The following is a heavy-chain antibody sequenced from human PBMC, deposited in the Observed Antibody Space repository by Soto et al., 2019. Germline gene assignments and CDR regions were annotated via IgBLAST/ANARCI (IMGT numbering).Heavy chain of an antibody. Sequence: QVQLVESGGGVVQPGRSLRLSCAASGFTFSSYGMHWVRQAPGKGLEWVAVIWYDGSNKYYADSVKGRFTISRDNSKNTLYPQMNSLRAEDTAVYYCARDRLAVAGTFLDYWGQGTLVTVSS. J-gene: IGHJ4*02. V-gene: IGHV3-33*01. CDR3: ARDRLAVAGTFLDY. D-gene: IGHD6-19*01. CDR1: GFTFSSYG. CDR2: IWYDGSNK.